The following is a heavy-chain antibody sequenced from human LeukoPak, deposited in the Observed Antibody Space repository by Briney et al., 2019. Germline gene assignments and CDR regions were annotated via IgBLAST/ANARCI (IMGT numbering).Heavy chain of an antibody. CDR1: GGSISSYY. Sequence: SETLSLTCTVSGGSISSYYWSWLRQPPGKGLEWIGYIYYSGSTNYNPSLKSRVTISVDTSKNQFSLKLSSVTAADTAVYYCARGPYNPLYYDFWSGAFDYWGQGTLVTVSS. CDR3: ARGPYNPLYYDFWSGAFDY. D-gene: IGHD3-3*01. J-gene: IGHJ4*02. CDR2: IYYSGST. V-gene: IGHV4-59*01.